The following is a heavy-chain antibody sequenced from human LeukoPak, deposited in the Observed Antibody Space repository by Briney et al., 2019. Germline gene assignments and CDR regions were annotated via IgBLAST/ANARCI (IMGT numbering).Heavy chain of an antibody. J-gene: IGHJ5*02. CDR2: IRYDGSNK. CDR1: GFTFSSYG. V-gene: IGHV3-30*02. Sequence: GGSLRPSCAASGFTFSSYGMHWVRQAPGKGLEWVAFIRYDGSNKYYADSVKGRFTISRDNSKNTLYLQMNSLRAEDTAVYYCARGRSRLAPGKNWFDPWGQGTLVTVSS. D-gene: IGHD4-23*01. CDR3: ARGRSRLAPGKNWFDP.